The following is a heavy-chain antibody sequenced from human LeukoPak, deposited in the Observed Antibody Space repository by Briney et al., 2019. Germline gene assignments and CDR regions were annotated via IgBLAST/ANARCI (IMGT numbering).Heavy chain of an antibody. CDR1: GFTYNICA. CDR3: VRGVGLYDSIGYFDY. D-gene: IGHD3-22*01. Sequence: GGSLRLSCAASGFTYNICAMHWVRQAPGKGLEWVTTISYDGNNKYYADSVRGRLTVSRDNSKNTLYLQMNSLRADDTAVYYCVRGVGLYDSIGYFDYWGPGTLLIVSS. J-gene: IGHJ4*02. CDR2: ISYDGNNK. V-gene: IGHV3-30-3*01.